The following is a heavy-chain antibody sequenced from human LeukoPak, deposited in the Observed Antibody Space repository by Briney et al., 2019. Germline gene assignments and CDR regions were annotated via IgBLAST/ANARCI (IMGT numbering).Heavy chain of an antibody. Sequence: SGPTLVNPTQTLTLTCTFSGFSLSTSGVGVGWIRQPPGKALEWLALIYWNDDKRYSPSLKSRLTITKDASKNQVVLTMTNMDPVDTATYYCAHSKYSSSWYSVGNTYYFDYWGQGTLVTVSS. CDR2: IYWNDDK. CDR1: GFSLSTSGVG. V-gene: IGHV2-5*01. CDR3: AHSKYSSSWYSVGNTYYFDY. D-gene: IGHD6-13*01. J-gene: IGHJ4*02.